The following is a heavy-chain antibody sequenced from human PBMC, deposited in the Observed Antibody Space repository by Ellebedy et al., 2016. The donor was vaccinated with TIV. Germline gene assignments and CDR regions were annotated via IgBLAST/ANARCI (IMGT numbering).Heavy chain of an antibody. CDR3: TRVKYYYDRLRVFYFES. D-gene: IGHD3-22*01. V-gene: IGHV3-53*01. Sequence: PSETLSLTCAASGFTVGNSYLSWVRQTPGKGLEWVSLIYSNDNTYYGDAVRGRFTISRDTSSNTLYIQMNGLRAEDTAVYYCTRVKYYYDRLRVFYFESWGRGTLVTVSS. J-gene: IGHJ4*02. CDR2: IYSNDNT. CDR1: GFTVGNSY.